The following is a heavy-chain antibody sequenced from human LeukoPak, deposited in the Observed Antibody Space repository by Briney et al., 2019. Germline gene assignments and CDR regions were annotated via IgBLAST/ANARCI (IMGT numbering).Heavy chain of an antibody. D-gene: IGHD6-25*01. J-gene: IGHJ3*02. Sequence: GGSLRLSCAASGFTFSSCWMHWVRQAPGKGLLWVPRINRDGSDSSYADSVKGRFTISRDNAKNTPYLQMNSLRAEDTAVYYCATVVGGYYPPVDGLDIWGQGTMVTVSS. CDR1: GFTFSSCW. CDR3: ATVVGGYYPPVDGLDI. CDR2: INRDGSDS. V-gene: IGHV3-74*01.